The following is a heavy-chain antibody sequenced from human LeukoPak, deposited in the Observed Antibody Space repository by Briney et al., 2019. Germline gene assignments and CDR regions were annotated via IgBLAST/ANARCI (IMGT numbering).Heavy chain of an antibody. CDR2: FGTGDDT. V-gene: IGHV3-23*01. D-gene: IGHD1-14*01. CDR3: AKNLPGRPFDY. J-gene: IGHJ4*02. CDR1: GFTFSDYA. Sequence: PGGSLRLSCAASGFTFSDYAMGWVRQAPGKGLEWVSSFGTGDDTYYTDSVKGRFIISRDNSKNTLSLQMNSLRADDTAIYYCAKNLPGRPFDYWGQGALVTVSS.